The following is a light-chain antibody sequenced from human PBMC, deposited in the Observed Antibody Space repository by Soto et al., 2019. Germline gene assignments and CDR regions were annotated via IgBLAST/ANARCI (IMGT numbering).Light chain of an antibody. CDR2: GAS. Sequence: EITMTQSLSTLSVSPGERVSLXCRASQNIRTKSAWYQQKPGQAPRLLFSGASTGETGVPARFSGSGSGTEFTLTINSLEPDDFAVYYCQQCKSWWTFGQGT. V-gene: IGKV3-15*01. J-gene: IGKJ1*01. CDR1: QNIRTK. CDR3: QQCKSWWT.